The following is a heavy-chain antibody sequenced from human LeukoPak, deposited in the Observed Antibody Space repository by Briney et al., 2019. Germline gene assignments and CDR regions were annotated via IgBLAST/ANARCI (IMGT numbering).Heavy chain of an antibody. D-gene: IGHD2-21*01. Sequence: LSLTCTVSGYSISSGYYWGWIRPAPGKGLEWVSYISSSGSTISYADSVKGRFTISRDNAKNSLSLQMNSLRAEDTAVYYCVRDGPLSGGDFDYWGQGTLVPVSS. J-gene: IGHJ4*02. V-gene: IGHV3-11*04. CDR2: ISSSGSTI. CDR3: VRDGPLSGGDFDY. CDR1: GYSISSGYY.